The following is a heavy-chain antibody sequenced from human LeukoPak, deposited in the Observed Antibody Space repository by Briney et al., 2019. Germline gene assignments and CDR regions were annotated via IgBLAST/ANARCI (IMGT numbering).Heavy chain of an antibody. Sequence: GESLKIFCKGSGYSISSYWIGWGRQLAGEGVEWGGIIYPGDSDTRYSPSFQGQDIISADKSISTAYLQWSSLKASDTAMYYCARGGYDILTGYYYYWGQGTLVTVSS. CDR3: ARGGYDILTGYYYY. D-gene: IGHD3-9*01. V-gene: IGHV5-51*01. CDR2: IYPGDSDT. J-gene: IGHJ4*02. CDR1: GYSISSYW.